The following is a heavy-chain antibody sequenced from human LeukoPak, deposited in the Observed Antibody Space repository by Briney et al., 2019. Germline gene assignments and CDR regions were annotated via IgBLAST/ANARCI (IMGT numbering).Heavy chain of an antibody. J-gene: IGHJ4*02. Sequence: GASVKVSCKASGYTFSNYYIHWVRQAPGQGLEWMGKINPSDDDITYAQKFQDRVTMTSDTSTSAVYMELSGLRSEDTAVYYCARTLLTGFYMPPGYWGQGSLVTVSS. CDR1: GYTFSNYY. CDR3: ARTLLTGFYMPPGY. V-gene: IGHV1-46*01. D-gene: IGHD3-9*01. CDR2: INPSDDDI.